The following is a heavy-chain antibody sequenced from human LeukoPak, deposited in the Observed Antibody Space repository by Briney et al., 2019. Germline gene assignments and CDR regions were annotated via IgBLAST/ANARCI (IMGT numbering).Heavy chain of an antibody. V-gene: IGHV3-23*01. CDR3: AKGAYDSSRYYYGMDV. D-gene: IGHD3-22*01. CDR2: ISGSGGST. J-gene: IGHJ6*02. CDR1: GFTFSSYA. Sequence: GGSLRLSCAASGFTFSSYAMSWVRQAPGKGLEWVSAISGSGGSTYYADSVKGRFTISRDNSKNTLYLQMNSLRAEDTAVYYCAKGAYDSSRYYYGMDVWGQGTTVTVSS.